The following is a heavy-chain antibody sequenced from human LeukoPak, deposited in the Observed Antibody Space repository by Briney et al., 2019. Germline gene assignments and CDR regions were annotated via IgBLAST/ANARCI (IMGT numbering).Heavy chain of an antibody. Sequence: PSETLSLTCAVYGGSFSGYYWSWIRQPPGKGLEWIGEINHSGSTNYNPSLKSRVTISVDTSKNQFSLKLSSVTAADTAVYYCARVSRRVAGHMLMDYWGQGTLVTVSS. CDR1: GGSFSGYY. V-gene: IGHV4-34*01. CDR2: INHSGST. J-gene: IGHJ4*02. CDR3: ARVSRRVAGHMLMDY. D-gene: IGHD3-16*01.